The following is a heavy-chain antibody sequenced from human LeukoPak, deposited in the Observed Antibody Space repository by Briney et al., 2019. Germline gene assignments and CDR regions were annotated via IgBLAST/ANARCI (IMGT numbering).Heavy chain of an antibody. J-gene: IGHJ6*03. CDR3: ARDAVSYYGSGSQYYYYYMDV. D-gene: IGHD3-10*01. Sequence: AASVKVSCKASGYTFTGYYMHWVRQAPGQGLEWMGWINPNSGGTNYAQKFQGRVTMTRDTSISTAYMELSRLRSDDTAVYYCARDAVSYYGSGSQYYYYYMDVWGKGTTVTISS. V-gene: IGHV1-2*02. CDR2: INPNSGGT. CDR1: GYTFTGYY.